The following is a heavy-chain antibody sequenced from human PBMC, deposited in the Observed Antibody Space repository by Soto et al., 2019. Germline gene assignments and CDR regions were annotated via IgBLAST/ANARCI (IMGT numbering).Heavy chain of an antibody. CDR1: GYTFTSYF. D-gene: IGHD3-22*01. CDR3: VRGYYYDSSGYYPFDY. Sequence: ASVKVSCKASGYTFTSYFIHWVRQAPGQGLEWMGIINPSGGSTSYAQKFQGRVTMTWDTSTSTLYMELSSLRSEDTAVYYCVRGYYYDSSGYYPFDYWGQGTLVTVSS. V-gene: IGHV1-46*01. J-gene: IGHJ4*02. CDR2: INPSGGST.